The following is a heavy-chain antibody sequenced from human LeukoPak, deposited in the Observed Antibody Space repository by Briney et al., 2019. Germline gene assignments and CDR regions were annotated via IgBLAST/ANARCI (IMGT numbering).Heavy chain of an antibody. Sequence: PVRSLRLSCAASGFTFSSYAMHWVRQAPGKGLEWVAVISYDGSNKYYADSVKGRFTISRGNSKNTLFPQMNSLRAEDTAVYYCARDYDSSHFFDYWGQGTLVTVSS. D-gene: IGHD3-22*01. CDR1: GFTFSSYA. J-gene: IGHJ4*02. V-gene: IGHV3-30-3*01. CDR3: ARDYDSSHFFDY. CDR2: ISYDGSNK.